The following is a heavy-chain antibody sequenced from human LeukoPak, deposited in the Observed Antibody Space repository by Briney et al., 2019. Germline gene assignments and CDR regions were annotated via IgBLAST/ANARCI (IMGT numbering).Heavy chain of an antibody. J-gene: IGHJ2*01. CDR2: IWYDGGNK. CDR3: ARDRGGMTTLTNWYFDL. V-gene: IGHV3-33*01. D-gene: IGHD4-17*01. Sequence: GGSLRLSCAASGFTFSSYAMHWVRQAPGKGLEWVAVIWYDGGNKFYADSVKGRSTISRDNSKNTLYLQMNSLRAEDTAVYYCARDRGGMTTLTNWYFDLWGRGTLVTVSS. CDR1: GFTFSSYA.